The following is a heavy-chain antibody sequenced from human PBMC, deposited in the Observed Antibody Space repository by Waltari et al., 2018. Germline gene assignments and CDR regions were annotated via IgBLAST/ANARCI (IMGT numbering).Heavy chain of an antibody. CDR3: ARRKLGEAFDI. CDR2: TIPIFGSP. Sequence: QVQLVKSGAEVKKPGSSVRVSCRASGGNFGGYAITWVRQAPGQGLEWMGGTIPIFGSPMYAPKFQGRVSITADELTYTVYMELNSLRSDDTAIYYCARRKLGEAFDIWGQGTMVIVSS. V-gene: IGHV1-69*12. CDR1: GGNFGGYA. D-gene: IGHD3-16*01. J-gene: IGHJ3*02.